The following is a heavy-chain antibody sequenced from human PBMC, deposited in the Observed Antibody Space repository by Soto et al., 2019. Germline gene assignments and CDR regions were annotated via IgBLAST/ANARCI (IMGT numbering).Heavy chain of an antibody. V-gene: IGHV3-21*01. CDR2: ISSGSAYI. J-gene: IGHJ5*02. CDR1: TFSSYS. Sequence: EVQLVESGGGLVKPGESLRLSCTFTFSSYSLNWVRQAPGKGLEWVSSISSGSAYIKYADSVKGRFTISRDNANNLLYLQMTRLRVDDSAVYYCTSDEGGSYDNWFNPWGQGTLVTVSS. D-gene: IGHD1-26*01. CDR3: TSDEGGSYDNWFNP.